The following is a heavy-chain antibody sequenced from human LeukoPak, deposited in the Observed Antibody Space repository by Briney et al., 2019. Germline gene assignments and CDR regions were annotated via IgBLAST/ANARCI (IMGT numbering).Heavy chain of an antibody. CDR3: ARNIDGAAAGYNWFDP. CDR2: IYYSGST. V-gene: IGHV4-39*07. CDR1: GGSISSSSYY. Sequence: SETLSLTCTVSGGSISSSSYYWGWIRQPPGKGLEWIGSIYYSGSTYYNPSLKSRVTISVDTSKNQFSLKLSSVTAADTAVYYCARNIDGAAAGYNWFDPWGQGTLVTVSS. J-gene: IGHJ5*02. D-gene: IGHD6-13*01.